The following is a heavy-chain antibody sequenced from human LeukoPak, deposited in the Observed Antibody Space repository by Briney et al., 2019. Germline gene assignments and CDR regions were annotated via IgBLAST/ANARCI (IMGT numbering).Heavy chain of an antibody. CDR1: GFNFDRYT. J-gene: IGHJ4*02. D-gene: IGHD3-9*01. Sequence: SGGSLRLSCATSGFNFDRYTIHWVRQAPGKGLEWVSLAGWAGGTTYYSDSVRGRFTISRDSGKNSVYLQMNSLRAEDTALYYCAKSTNYDILTEFDYWGQGTLVTVSS. V-gene: IGHV3-43*01. CDR2: AGWAGGTT. CDR3: AKSTNYDILTEFDY.